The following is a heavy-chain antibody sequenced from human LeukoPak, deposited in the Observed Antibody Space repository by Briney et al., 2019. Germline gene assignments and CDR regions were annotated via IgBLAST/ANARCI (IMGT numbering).Heavy chain of an antibody. Sequence: GGSLRLSCAASGFTFSDSAMHWVRQASGKGLEWVGRIRSKVNNYATAYAASVKGRFTISRDESKNTAYLQMNSLKTEDTALYYCTRPARSGRNYFDYWGQGTLVTVSS. CDR1: GFTFSDSA. CDR2: IRSKVNNYAT. D-gene: IGHD3-3*01. CDR3: TRPARSGRNYFDY. J-gene: IGHJ4*02. V-gene: IGHV3-73*01.